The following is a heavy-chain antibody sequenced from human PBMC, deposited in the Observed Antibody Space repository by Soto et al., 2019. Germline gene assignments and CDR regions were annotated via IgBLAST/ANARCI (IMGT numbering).Heavy chain of an antibody. D-gene: IGHD1-26*01. Sequence: EVHLVESGGGLVQPGGSLRLSCAASGFTFPDYWMTWVRQAPGKGLEGVANMNPDGSEQYYLDSVKGRFTISRDNAKNSLYLQMNSLRGEDTAVYYCTRDLNHDSGPWGQGTQVIVAS. CDR2: MNPDGSEQ. V-gene: IGHV3-7*04. CDR3: TRDLNHDSGP. J-gene: IGHJ5*02. CDR1: GFTFPDYW.